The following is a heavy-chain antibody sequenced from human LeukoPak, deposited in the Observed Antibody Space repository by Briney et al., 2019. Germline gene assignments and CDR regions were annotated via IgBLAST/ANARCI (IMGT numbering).Heavy chain of an antibody. Sequence: GGSLRLSCAASGFTFSSYAMSWIRQAPGKGLEWVSAISGPAGSWDYADSVKGRFTISRDNSKNTLFLQMNSLRAEDTAIYYCAKKVGLVSAPLYYFDVWGQGTLVTVSS. CDR3: AKKVGLVSAPLYYFDV. CDR1: GFTFSSYA. V-gene: IGHV3-23*01. D-gene: IGHD5/OR15-5a*01. CDR2: ISGPAGSW. J-gene: IGHJ4*02.